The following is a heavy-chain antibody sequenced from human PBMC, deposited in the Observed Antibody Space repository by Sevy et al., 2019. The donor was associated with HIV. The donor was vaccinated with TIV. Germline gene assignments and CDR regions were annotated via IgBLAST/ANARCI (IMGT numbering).Heavy chain of an antibody. V-gene: IGHV3-30-3*01. CDR1: GFTFNAFS. CDR2: ISLDGGNQ. J-gene: IGHJ1*01. CDR3: ALERLSSNVTEYFQN. D-gene: IGHD1-1*01. Sequence: GGSLRLSCAASGFTFNAFSMHWVRQAPGKGLEWVATISLDGGNQHYADSMRGRFTISRDNSQNALFLQMNSLRPDDTALYYCALERLSSNVTEYFQNWGQGALVTVSS.